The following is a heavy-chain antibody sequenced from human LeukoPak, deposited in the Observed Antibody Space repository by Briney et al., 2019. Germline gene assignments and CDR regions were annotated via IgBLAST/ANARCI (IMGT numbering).Heavy chain of an antibody. CDR3: AMSTVSSGFDR. Sequence: GRSLRLSCAASGFIFDDYAMYWVRQAPGKGLEWVSGISWNSGITDYADSVKGRFTISRDNAKNSLYLQMNSLRAEDTAFYYCAMSTVSSGFDRWGQGTLVTVSS. V-gene: IGHV3-9*01. CDR2: ISWNSGIT. J-gene: IGHJ4*02. CDR1: GFIFDDYA. D-gene: IGHD4-17*01.